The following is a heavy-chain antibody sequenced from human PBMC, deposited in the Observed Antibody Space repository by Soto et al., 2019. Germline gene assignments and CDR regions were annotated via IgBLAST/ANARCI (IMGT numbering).Heavy chain of an antibody. CDR3: AKIRAAVVPAAALNV. J-gene: IGHJ6*02. CDR1: GFTFSSYG. CDR2: ISYDGSNK. D-gene: IGHD2-2*01. Sequence: PGGSLRLSCAASGFTFSSYGMHWVRQAPGKGLEWVAVISYDGSNKYYADSVKGRFTISSDNSKNTLYLQMNSLRAEDTAVYYCAKIRAAVVPAAALNVWGQGTTVTVS. V-gene: IGHV3-30*18.